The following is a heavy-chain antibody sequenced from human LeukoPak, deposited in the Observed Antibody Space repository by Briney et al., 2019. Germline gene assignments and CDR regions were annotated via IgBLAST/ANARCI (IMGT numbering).Heavy chain of an antibody. CDR3: ARWATGYYKRAFDI. CDR1: GYTFTGYY. J-gene: IGHJ3*02. D-gene: IGHD3-9*01. CDR2: INPNSGGT. Sequence: ASVKVSCKASGYTFTGYYMHWVRQAPGQGLECMGWINPNSGGTNYAQKFQGRVTMTRDTSISTAYMELSRLRSDDTAVYYCARWATGYYKRAFDIWGQGTMVTVSS. V-gene: IGHV1-2*02.